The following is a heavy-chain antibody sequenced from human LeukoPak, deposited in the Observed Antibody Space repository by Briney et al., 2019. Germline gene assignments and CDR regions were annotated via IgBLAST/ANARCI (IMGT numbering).Heavy chain of an antibody. D-gene: IGHD5-12*01. Sequence: SVKVSCKASGFTFTRSAMQWVRQARGQRLEWIGWIVVGSGNTNYAQKFQERVTITRDMSTSTAYMELSSLRSEDTAVYYCAADLNGGYDYNYWGQGTLVTVSS. CDR1: GFTFTRSA. CDR2: IVVGSGNT. CDR3: AADLNGGYDYNY. V-gene: IGHV1-58*02. J-gene: IGHJ4*02.